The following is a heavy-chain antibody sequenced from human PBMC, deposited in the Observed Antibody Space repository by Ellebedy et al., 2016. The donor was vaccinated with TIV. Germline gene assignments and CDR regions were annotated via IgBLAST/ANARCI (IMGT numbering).Heavy chain of an antibody. CDR1: GLPFSSSG. Sequence: GESLKISCVASGLPFSSSGMHWVRQAPGKGLGWVAVISDDGSDNYYATLLKGRFTISRDNSKNTLYLQMNSLRAEATAIYYCASDTSEVHWGQGTLVTVSS. V-gene: IGHV3-30*03. CDR2: ISDDGSDN. J-gene: IGHJ4*02. D-gene: IGHD1-26*01. CDR3: ASDTSEVH.